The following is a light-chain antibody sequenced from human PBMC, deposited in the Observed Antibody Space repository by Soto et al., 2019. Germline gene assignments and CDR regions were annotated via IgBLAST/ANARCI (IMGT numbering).Light chain of an antibody. CDR2: INYDGTH. CDR1: SGYSTYA. CDR3: QSLGTGIQV. Sequence: QSVLTQSPSASASLGASVKLTCTLSSGYSTYAIAWHQQQSEKGPRFLMKINYDGTHSKGDGFFDRFSGSSSGAERHLTISSRQSEDEADYYCQSLGTGIQVFGGGTKRTVL. V-gene: IGLV4-69*01. J-gene: IGLJ3*02.